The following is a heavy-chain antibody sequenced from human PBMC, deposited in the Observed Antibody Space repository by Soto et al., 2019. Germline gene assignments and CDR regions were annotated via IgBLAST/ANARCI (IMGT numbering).Heavy chain of an antibody. Sequence: ASVKVSCKASGGTFSSYAISWVRQAPGQGLEWMGGIIPIFGTANYAQKFQGRVTITADESTSTAYMELSSLRSEDTAVYYCARGVRAAARLRGFWFDPWGQGTLVTVSS. V-gene: IGHV1-69*13. J-gene: IGHJ5*02. CDR2: IIPIFGTA. D-gene: IGHD6-6*01. CDR3: ARGVRAAARLRGFWFDP. CDR1: GGTFSSYA.